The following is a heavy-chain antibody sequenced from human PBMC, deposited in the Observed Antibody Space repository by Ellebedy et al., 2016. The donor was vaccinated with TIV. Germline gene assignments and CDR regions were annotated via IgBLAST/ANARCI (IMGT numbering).Heavy chain of an antibody. J-gene: IGHJ4*02. CDR2: ISYDGSNK. CDR3: AKGRLYGSGSVLDY. D-gene: IGHD3-10*01. CDR1: GFTFSSYG. V-gene: IGHV3-30*18. Sequence: GGSLRLSCAASGFTFSSYGMHWVRQAPGKGLEWVAVISYDGSNKYYADSVKGRFTISRDNSKNTLYLQMNSLRAEDTAVYYCAKGRLYGSGSVLDYWGQGTLVTVSS.